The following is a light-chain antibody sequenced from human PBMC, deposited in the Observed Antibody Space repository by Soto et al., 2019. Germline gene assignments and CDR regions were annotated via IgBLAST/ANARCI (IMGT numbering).Light chain of an antibody. V-gene: IGKV1-39*01. J-gene: IGKJ1*01. CDR2: DAS. Sequence: DIQLTQSPSSLSASVGDKVTITCRASQSIRSYLNWVQQKPGKAPKLLIYDASSLQTRVPSRFSGSGSGTDFSLTISSLQPEDFATYYCQQSYSTPPWTFGQGTKVDIK. CDR3: QQSYSTPPWT. CDR1: QSIRSY.